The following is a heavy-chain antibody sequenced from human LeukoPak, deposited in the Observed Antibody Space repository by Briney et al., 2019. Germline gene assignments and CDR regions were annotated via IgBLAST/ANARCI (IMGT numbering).Heavy chain of an antibody. J-gene: IGHJ3*02. CDR3: ARPGGSYYSDAFDI. V-gene: IGHV4-39*01. Sequence: SSETLSLTCTVSGGSISSSSYDWGWIRQPPGKGLEWIGSIYHSGSTYYNPSLKSRVTISVDTSKNQFSLKLSSVTAADTAVYYCARPGGSYYSDAFDIWGQGTMVTVSS. D-gene: IGHD1-26*01. CDR1: GGSISSSSYD. CDR2: IYHSGST.